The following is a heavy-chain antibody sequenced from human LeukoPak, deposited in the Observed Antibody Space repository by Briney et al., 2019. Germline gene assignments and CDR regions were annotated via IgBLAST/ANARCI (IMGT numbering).Heavy chain of an antibody. V-gene: IGHV4-39*07. CDR2: IYYTGGT. J-gene: IGHJ3*02. CDR1: GGSITSSSYY. D-gene: IGHD2-21*02. CDR3: ARAYCGGDCYSALDAFDI. Sequence: SETLSLTCSVSGGSITSSSYYWGWIRQPPEKGLEWIGSIYYTGGTNYNPSLKSRVTISVDTSKNQFSLKLSSVTAADTAVYYCARAYCGGDCYSALDAFDIWGQGTMVTVSS.